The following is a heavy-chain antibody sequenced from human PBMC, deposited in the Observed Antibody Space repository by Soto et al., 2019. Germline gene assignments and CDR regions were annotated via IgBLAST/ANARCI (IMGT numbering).Heavy chain of an antibody. Sequence: PGESLKISCQVSGYTLTIYWIGWVRQMPGKGLEWMGIIYPSDSDTRYSPSFQGQVTISADQSINTAYLQWDSLKASDTAIYYCARPANTVADHFDLWGQGTLVTVSS. CDR3: ARPANTVADHFDL. CDR1: GYTLTIYW. J-gene: IGHJ4*02. CDR2: IYPSDSDT. D-gene: IGHD4-17*01. V-gene: IGHV5-51*01.